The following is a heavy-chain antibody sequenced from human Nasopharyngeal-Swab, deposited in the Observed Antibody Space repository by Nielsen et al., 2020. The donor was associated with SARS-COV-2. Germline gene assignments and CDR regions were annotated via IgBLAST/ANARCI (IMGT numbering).Heavy chain of an antibody. V-gene: IGHV4-34*01. D-gene: IGHD6-13*01. CDR2: FNHSGST. Sequence: SETLSLTCAVSGGSFSGYYWSWIRQPPGRGLEWIGEFNHSGSTNYNPSLKSRVTISVDTSKNQFSLNLSSVTAADTAVYYCARLPSSSWFTHGLDVWGQGTTVTVSS. CDR3: ARLPSSSWFTHGLDV. CDR1: GGSFSGYY. J-gene: IGHJ6*02.